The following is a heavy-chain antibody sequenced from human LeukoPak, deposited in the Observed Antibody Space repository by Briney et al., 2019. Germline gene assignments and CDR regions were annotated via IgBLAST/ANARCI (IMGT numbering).Heavy chain of an antibody. CDR1: GYSFTSYW. CDR3: ARIQRQQLDNYFDY. CDR2: IYPGASDT. Sequence: GESLKISCKGSGYSFTSYWIGWVRQMPGKGLEWMGIIYPGASDTRYSPSVQGQVTISADKSISTAYLQCSGLKASDTAMYYCARIQRQQLDNYFDYWGQGTLVTVSS. J-gene: IGHJ4*02. D-gene: IGHD6-13*01. V-gene: IGHV5-51*01.